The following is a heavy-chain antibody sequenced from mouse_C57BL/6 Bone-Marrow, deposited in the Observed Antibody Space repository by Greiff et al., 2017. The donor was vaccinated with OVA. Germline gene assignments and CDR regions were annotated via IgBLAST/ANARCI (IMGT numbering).Heavy chain of an antibody. CDR2: IYPRSGNT. CDR3: ARSIRIYYYGSSPFAY. D-gene: IGHD1-1*01. Sequence: QVHVKQSGAELARPGASVKLSCKASGYTFTSYGISWVKQRTGQGLEWIGEIYPRSGNTYYNEKFKGKATLTADKSSSTAYMELRSLTSEDSAVYFCARSIRIYYYGSSPFAYWGQGTLVTVSA. V-gene: IGHV1-81*01. CDR1: GYTFTSYG. J-gene: IGHJ3*01.